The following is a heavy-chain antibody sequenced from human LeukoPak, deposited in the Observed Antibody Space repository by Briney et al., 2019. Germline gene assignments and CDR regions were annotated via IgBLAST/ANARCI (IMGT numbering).Heavy chain of an antibody. J-gene: IGHJ6*02. CDR3: ARDGAIQLWLISFSGMDV. CDR1: GYTFTSYG. Sequence: ASVKVSCKASGYTFTSYGISWVRQAPGQGLEWMGWISAYNGNTNYAQKLQGRVTMTTDTSTSTAYMELRSLRSDDTAVYYCARDGAIQLWLISFSGMDVWGQGTTVTVSS. D-gene: IGHD5-18*01. CDR2: ISAYNGNT. V-gene: IGHV1-18*01.